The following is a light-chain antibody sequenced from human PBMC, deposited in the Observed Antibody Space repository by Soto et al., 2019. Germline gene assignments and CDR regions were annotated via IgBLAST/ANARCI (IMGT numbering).Light chain of an antibody. V-gene: IGKV3-15*01. J-gene: IGKJ2*01. CDR3: QQYNDWPPRYT. CDR2: AAS. Sequence: EIVMTQSPATLSVSPGERVSLSCRASQSVSSNVAWYQQKLGQAPRLLMFAASTRATGIPARFSGSGSVIEFTLTISSRQSEDFAVYYCQQYNDWPPRYTFGQGTKLEIK. CDR1: QSVSSN.